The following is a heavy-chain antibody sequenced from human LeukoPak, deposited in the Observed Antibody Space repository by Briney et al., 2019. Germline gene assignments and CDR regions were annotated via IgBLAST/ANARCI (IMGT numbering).Heavy chain of an antibody. CDR1: GYTFTSYG. CDR3: ARSDMAIFGVVIAGFDY. CDR2: IMPIFGTA. Sequence: SVKVSCKASGYTFTSYGLSWVRQAPGQGLEWMGGIMPIFGTANYAQKFQGRVTITADESTSTAYMELSNLRSEDTAVYYCARSDMAIFGVVIAGFDYWGQGTLVTVSS. V-gene: IGHV1-69*13. D-gene: IGHD3-3*01. J-gene: IGHJ4*02.